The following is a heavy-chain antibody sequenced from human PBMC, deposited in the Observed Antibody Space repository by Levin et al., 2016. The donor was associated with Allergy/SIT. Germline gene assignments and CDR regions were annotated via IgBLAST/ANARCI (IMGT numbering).Heavy chain of an antibody. V-gene: IGHV3-53*01. Sequence: GESLKISCAASGFTVSSNYMSWVRQAPGKGLEWVSVIYSGGSKFYADSIKGRFTISRDDSKNTLYLQMDSLRAEDTAVYYCARGNDWNDGRWFDPWGQGTLVTVSS. D-gene: IGHD1-1*01. CDR1: GFTVSSNY. CDR3: ARGNDWNDGRWFDP. CDR2: IYSGGSK. J-gene: IGHJ5*02.